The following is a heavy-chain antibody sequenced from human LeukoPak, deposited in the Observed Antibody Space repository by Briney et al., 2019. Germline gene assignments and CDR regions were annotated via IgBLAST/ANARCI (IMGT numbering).Heavy chain of an antibody. Sequence: ASVKVSCKASGHTFTSYDINWVRQATGQGLEWMGWMNPNSGNTGYAQKFQGRVTMTRNTSISTAYMELSSLRSEDTAVYYCARTYCSSTSCYYYYYGMDVWGQGTTVTVSS. V-gene: IGHV1-8*01. D-gene: IGHD2-2*01. J-gene: IGHJ6*02. CDR2: MNPNSGNT. CDR3: ARTYCSSTSCYYYYYGMDV. CDR1: GHTFTSYD.